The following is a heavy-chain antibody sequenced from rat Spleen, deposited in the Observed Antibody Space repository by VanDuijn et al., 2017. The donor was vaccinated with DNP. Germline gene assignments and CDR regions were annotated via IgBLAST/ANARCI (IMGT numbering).Heavy chain of an antibody. D-gene: IGHD1-12*02. CDR2: INPSGGSS. CDR1: GFTFSNYD. J-gene: IGHJ2*01. V-gene: IGHV5-25*01. CDR3: ARDTMMAPFDY. Sequence: EVQLVESGGGLVQPGRSLKLSCAASGFTFSNYDMAWVRQAPTKGLEWVASINPSGGSSYYRASVKGRFIVSRDNAKSTLYLQMDSLRSEDTATYYCARDTMMAPFDYWGQGVMVTVSS.